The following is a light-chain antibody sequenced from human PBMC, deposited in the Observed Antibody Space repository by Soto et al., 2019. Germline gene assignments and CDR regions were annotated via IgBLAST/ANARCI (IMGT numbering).Light chain of an antibody. J-gene: IGKJ1*01. Sequence: DIQMTQSPSTLSASVGDRVTITCRASQSISSWLAWYQQKPGKAPKLLIYDASSLESGVPSRFSGSGSGTEFTLTIISLQPDDFATYYCQQYNSYPWTFVQGTKVEIK. CDR3: QQYNSYPWT. CDR2: DAS. V-gene: IGKV1-5*01. CDR1: QSISSW.